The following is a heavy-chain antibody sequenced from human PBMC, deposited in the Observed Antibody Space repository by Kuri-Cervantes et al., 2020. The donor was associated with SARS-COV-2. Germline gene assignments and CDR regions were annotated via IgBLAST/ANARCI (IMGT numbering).Heavy chain of an antibody. Sequence: SETLSLTCTVSGGSISSYYWSWIRQPPGKGLEWIGEINHSGSTNFNPSLKSRVTISVDTSKNQFSLKLSSVTAADTAVYYCARRLQLAGAFDIWGQGTMVTVSS. V-gene: IGHV4-34*01. CDR1: GGSISSYY. CDR2: INHSGST. D-gene: IGHD6-13*01. J-gene: IGHJ3*02. CDR3: ARRLQLAGAFDI.